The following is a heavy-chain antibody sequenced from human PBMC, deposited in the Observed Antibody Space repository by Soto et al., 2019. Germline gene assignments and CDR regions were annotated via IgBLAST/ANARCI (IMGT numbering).Heavy chain of an antibody. D-gene: IGHD6-13*01. V-gene: IGHV4-31*03. CDR1: GGSISSGGYY. CDR3: ASNQQLGQYNWFDP. J-gene: IGHJ5*02. CDR2: IYYSGSA. Sequence: QVQLQESGPGLVKPSQTLSLTCTVSGGSISSGGYYWSWIRQHPGKGLEWIGYIYYSGSAYYNPSLKSRVTISVDTSKNQFSLKLSSVTAADTAVYYCASNQQLGQYNWFDPWGQGTLVTVSS.